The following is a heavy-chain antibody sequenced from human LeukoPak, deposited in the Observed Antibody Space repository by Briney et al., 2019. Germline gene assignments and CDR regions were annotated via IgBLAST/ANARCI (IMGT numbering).Heavy chain of an antibody. V-gene: IGHV5-51*01. CDR3: ASRGGGARFDI. CDR2: IYPGDSDT. J-gene: IGHJ3*02. D-gene: IGHD2-21*01. Sequence: GESLKISFKGSGYRFTSYWIGWGRPMPGKGLGWMGIIYPGDSDTRYSPSFQGQVTISADKSISTAYLQWSSLKASDTAMYYCASRGGGARFDIWGQGTMVTVSS. CDR1: GYRFTSYW.